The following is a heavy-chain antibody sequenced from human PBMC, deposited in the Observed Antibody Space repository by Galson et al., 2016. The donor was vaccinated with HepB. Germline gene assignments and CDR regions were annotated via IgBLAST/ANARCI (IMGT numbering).Heavy chain of an antibody. J-gene: IGHJ6*02. V-gene: IGHV3-30*18. CDR3: AKDRRYYDSSGYFWEGYYYDGMDV. CDR2: ISYDGSDK. CDR1: GFTFSSYG. Sequence: SLRLSCAASGFTFSSYGMHWVRQAPGKGLEGVAVISYDGSDKYYADSVKGRFTISRDNSKNTLYLQMNSLRPEDTAVYYCAKDRRYYDSSGYFWEGYYYDGMDVWGQGTTVTVSS. D-gene: IGHD3-22*01.